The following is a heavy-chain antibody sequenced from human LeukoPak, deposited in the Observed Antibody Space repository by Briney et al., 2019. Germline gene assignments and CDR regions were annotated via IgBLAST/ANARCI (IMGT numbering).Heavy chain of an antibody. CDR3: AKERDRQWLHDFDC. J-gene: IGHJ4*02. D-gene: IGHD6-19*01. Sequence: GGSLRLSCAASGFTFTYYNMNSVRQAPGKGLEWDSSISGRSESINYAASVKGRFTISSHYDRNLLYLQMNGLRAEDTAVYYCAKERDRQWLHDFDCGGQGTGVSVS. V-gene: IGHV3-21*06. CDR2: ISGRSESI. CDR1: GFTFTYYN.